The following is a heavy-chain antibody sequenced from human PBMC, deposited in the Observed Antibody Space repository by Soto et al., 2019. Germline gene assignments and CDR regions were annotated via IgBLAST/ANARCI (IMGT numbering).Heavy chain of an antibody. Sequence: QVQLVQSGAEVKKPGSSVKVSCKASGGTFSSYAISWVRQAPGQGLEWMGGIIPIFGTANYAQKFQGRVTITADESTSTAYMELSSLRSEVKGVYYCARERGYCYGSGSYYNVDWFDPWGQGTLVTVCS. CDR3: ARERGYCYGSGSYYNVDWFDP. CDR1: GGTFSSYA. V-gene: IGHV1-69*01. J-gene: IGHJ5*02. CDR2: IIPIFGTA. D-gene: IGHD3-10*01.